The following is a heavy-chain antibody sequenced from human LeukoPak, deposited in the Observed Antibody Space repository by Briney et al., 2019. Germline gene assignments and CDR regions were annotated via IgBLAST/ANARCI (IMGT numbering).Heavy chain of an antibody. CDR1: GFTFSSYA. CDR2: ISGSGGST. CDR3: AKDRVPGIAAATDFDY. V-gene: IGHV3-23*01. Sequence: GGSLRLSCAASGFTFSSYAMSWVRQAPGKGLEWVSAISGSGGSTYYADSVKGRFTISRDNSKNTLYLQMNSLRPEDTAVYYCAKDRVPGIAAATDFDYWGQGTLVTVSS. D-gene: IGHD6-13*01. J-gene: IGHJ4*02.